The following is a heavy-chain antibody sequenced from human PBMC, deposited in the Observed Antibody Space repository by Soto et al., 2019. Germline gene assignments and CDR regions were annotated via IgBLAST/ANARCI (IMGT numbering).Heavy chain of an antibody. Sequence: QVQLQESGPGLVKPSGTLSLTCAVSGVSISSHDWWTWVRQPPGKGLEWIGESHQSGNTHSNSSRESRVTISVDKSNNQFSLKLSSVPVADTAVYYCAPRDSGRLYWGQGTLVTVSS. J-gene: IGHJ4*02. D-gene: IGHD6-13*01. CDR1: GVSISSHDW. CDR2: SHQSGNT. V-gene: IGHV4-4*02. CDR3: APRDSGRLY.